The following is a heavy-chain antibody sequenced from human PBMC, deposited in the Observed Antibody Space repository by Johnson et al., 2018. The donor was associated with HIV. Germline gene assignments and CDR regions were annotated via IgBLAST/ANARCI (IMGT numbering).Heavy chain of an antibody. CDR2: FTWDGDRT. V-gene: IGHV3-20*04. CDR3: ARERRSTNTWYVRDAFDI. D-gene: IGHD2-2*01. Sequence: EVQLVESGGGLVKPGGSLRLSCAASGFMFSDYYMNWVRQAPGKGLEWVSGFTWDGDRTAYADSVKGRFTISRDNAKKSLYVQMNSLRAEDTALYYCARERRSTNTWYVRDAFDIWGQGTMVTVSS. J-gene: IGHJ3*02. CDR1: GFMFSDYY.